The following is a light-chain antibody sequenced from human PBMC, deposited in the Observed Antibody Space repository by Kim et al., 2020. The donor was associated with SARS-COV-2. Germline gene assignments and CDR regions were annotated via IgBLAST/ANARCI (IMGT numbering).Light chain of an antibody. CDR2: DVT. CDR3: SSYTSSNTWL. J-gene: IGLJ3*02. CDR1: SSDVGAYNY. V-gene: IGLV2-14*04. Sequence: GQSITISCTGTSSDVGAYNYVSWCQQHPGKAPKLIIYDVTKRPSGVSNRFSGSKSGNTASLTISGLQAEDEADYYCSSYTSSNTWLFGGGTQLTVL.